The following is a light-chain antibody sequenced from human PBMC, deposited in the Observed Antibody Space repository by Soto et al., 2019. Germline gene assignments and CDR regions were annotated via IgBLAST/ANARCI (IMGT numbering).Light chain of an antibody. V-gene: IGKV1-6*01. CDR3: LQDHDDSWT. CDR1: RDIGSD. J-gene: IGKJ1*01. Sequence: THSPSSLSVSLPGGICIXCRASRDIGSDLSWYQQKPGKAPTLLIYAASNLQSGVPSRFRGSRSGTEFTLTVSSLQPEDFATYYCLQDHDDSWTFGQGTKVDIK. CDR2: AAS.